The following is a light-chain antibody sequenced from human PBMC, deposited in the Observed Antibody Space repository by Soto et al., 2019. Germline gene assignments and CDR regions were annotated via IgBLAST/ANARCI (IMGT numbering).Light chain of an antibody. CDR3: QQHINWPST. Sequence: EIVLTQSPATLSLSPGERATLSCRASQSVSTSLAWDQQKPGQAPRLLIYDASNRATDIPVRFSGSGSGTYFTLTSSSLEPEEFSVYYCQQHINWPSTFGQGTKLEIK. J-gene: IGKJ2*01. CDR2: DAS. CDR1: QSVSTS. V-gene: IGKV3-11*01.